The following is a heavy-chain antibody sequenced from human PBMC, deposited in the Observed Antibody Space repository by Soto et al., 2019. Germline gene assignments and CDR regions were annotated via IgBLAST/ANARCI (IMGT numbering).Heavy chain of an antibody. D-gene: IGHD3-16*02. V-gene: IGHV3-30*18. CDR3: AKDAATYPWLSFYMDV. Sequence: QVQLVESGGGVVQPGRSLRLSCVASGFTSNIYGMHWVRQAPGKGLEWVAVLSYDVINPYYADSVKGRFTVSRDNSKDVIILQMNSLSAENTAVYYCAKDAATYPWLSFYMDVWGKGTPVTVTS. J-gene: IGHJ6*03. CDR2: LSYDVINP. CDR1: GFTSNIYG.